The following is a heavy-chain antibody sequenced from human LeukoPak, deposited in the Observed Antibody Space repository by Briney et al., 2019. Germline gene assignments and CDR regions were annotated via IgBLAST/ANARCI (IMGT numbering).Heavy chain of an antibody. CDR1: GGSISSYY. J-gene: IGHJ2*01. Sequence: SETLSLTCTVSGGSISSYYWSWIRQPAGKGLEWIGRIYTSGSTNYNPSLKSRVTMSVDTSKNQFSLKLSSVTAADTPVYYCARDFSSGWKEYFDLWGRGTLVTVSS. CDR2: IYTSGST. D-gene: IGHD6-19*01. CDR3: ARDFSSGWKEYFDL. V-gene: IGHV4-4*07.